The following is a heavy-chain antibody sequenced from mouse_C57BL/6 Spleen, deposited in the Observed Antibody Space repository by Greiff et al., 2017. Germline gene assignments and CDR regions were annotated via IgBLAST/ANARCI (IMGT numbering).Heavy chain of an antibody. V-gene: IGHV1-77*01. Sequence: QVQLQQSGAELVKPGASVKISCKASGYTFTDYSINWVKQRPGQGLDWIGKIGPGSGSTYYNEKFKGKATLTADKSSSKAYMQLSSLTSEASAVYCVGREADGNQAWFADWGQGTLVTVSA. CDR2: IGPGSGST. CDR3: GREADGNQAWFAD. D-gene: IGHD1-2*01. J-gene: IGHJ3*01. CDR1: GYTFTDYS.